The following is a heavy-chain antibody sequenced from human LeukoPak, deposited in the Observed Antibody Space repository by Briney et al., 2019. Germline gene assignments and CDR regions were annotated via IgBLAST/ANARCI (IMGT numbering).Heavy chain of an antibody. J-gene: IGHJ5*02. V-gene: IGHV1-8*03. Sequence: ASMKVSCKASGYTFTNYDIHWVRQATGQGLEWMGWMNPYSANTGYAQTFQGRITITRNTSISTAYMELSNLKSEDTAVYYCARTQQLVLRSPLDPWGQGTLVTVSS. CDR3: ARTQQLVLRSPLDP. CDR1: GYTFTNYD. D-gene: IGHD6-13*01. CDR2: MNPYSANT.